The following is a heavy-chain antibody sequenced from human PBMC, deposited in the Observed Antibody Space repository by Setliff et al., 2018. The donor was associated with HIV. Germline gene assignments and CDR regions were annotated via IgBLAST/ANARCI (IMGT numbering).Heavy chain of an antibody. Sequence: ASVTVSCKTSGYLFTSHDINWVRQATGQGLEWLGWMNPINGDTGYAQEFQDRVTLTRDTSIDTASMELSSLRSEDTAVYYCARGSGDVGDYWGQGSLVTVSA. J-gene: IGHJ4*02. CDR2: MNPINGDT. CDR1: GYLFTSHD. V-gene: IGHV1-8*01. CDR3: ARGSGDVGDY. D-gene: IGHD7-27*01.